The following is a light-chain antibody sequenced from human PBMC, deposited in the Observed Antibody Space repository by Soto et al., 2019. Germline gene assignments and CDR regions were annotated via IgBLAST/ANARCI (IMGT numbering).Light chain of an antibody. V-gene: IGKV4-1*01. Sequence: DIVMTQSPDSLAVSLGERATINCKSSQSVLHSTNNKNYLAWHQQKPGQPPKLLIYWASTRESGVPDRFSGSGSGTDFTLTISSLQAEDVAVYYCQQYYSTPPVTFGPGTKVDIK. CDR2: WAS. CDR3: QQYYSTPPVT. CDR1: QSVLHSTNNKNY. J-gene: IGKJ3*01.